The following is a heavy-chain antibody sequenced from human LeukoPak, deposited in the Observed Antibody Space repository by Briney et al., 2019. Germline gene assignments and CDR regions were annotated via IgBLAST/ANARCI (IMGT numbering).Heavy chain of an antibody. D-gene: IGHD3-3*01. J-gene: IGHJ4*02. CDR1: GYTFTSYG. V-gene: IGHV1-18*01. CDR2: ISAYNGNT. Sequence: VASVKVSCKASGYTFTSYGIRWVRQAPGQGLEWMGWISAYNGNTNYAQKLQGRVTMTTDTSTSTAYMELRSLRSDDTAVYYCARIPPTNFGVVIPYYFDYWGQGTLVTVSS. CDR3: ARIPPTNFGVVIPYYFDY.